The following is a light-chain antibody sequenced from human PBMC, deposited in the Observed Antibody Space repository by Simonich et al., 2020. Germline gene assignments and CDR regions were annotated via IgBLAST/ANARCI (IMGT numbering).Light chain of an antibody. CDR2: DVS. CDR1: SSYVGGYNY. Sequence: QSALTQPASVSGSPGQSITISCPGTSSYVGGYNYVSWYQQHPGQAPKLMIYDVSNRPSGVSNRFSGSKSGNTASLTISGLQAEDEADYYCSSYTSSSTWVFGGGTKLTVL. J-gene: IGLJ3*02. V-gene: IGLV2-14*03. CDR3: SSYTSSSTWV.